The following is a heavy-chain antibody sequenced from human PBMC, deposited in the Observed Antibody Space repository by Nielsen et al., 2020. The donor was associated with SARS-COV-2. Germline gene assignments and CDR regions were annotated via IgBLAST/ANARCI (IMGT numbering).Heavy chain of an antibody. CDR3: AGGWPARLDP. V-gene: IGHV1-46*01. CDR2: INPSDGDT. CDR1: GYIFPSNY. Sequence: ASVKVSCKASGYIFPSNYIHWVRQAPSQGLEWMGIINPSDGDTTYAQRFQGRVTMTRDTSTSTVYMELSSLRSDDTAVYYCAGGWPARLDPWGQGTPVTVSS. J-gene: IGHJ5*02. D-gene: IGHD2-15*01.